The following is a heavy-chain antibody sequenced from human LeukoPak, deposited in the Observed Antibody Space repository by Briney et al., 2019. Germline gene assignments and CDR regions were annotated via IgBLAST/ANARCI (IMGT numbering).Heavy chain of an antibody. CDR1: GFTFSRYW. D-gene: IGHD3-16*01. Sequence: GGSLRLSCAASGFTFSRYWMSWVRQAPGKGPEWVANIKQDGSEKYDGDSVKGRFTISRDNAKNTLYLQMNSLRAEDTAVYYCARILAGGTEDWGQGTLVTVSS. CDR3: ARILAGGTED. CDR2: IKQDGSEK. J-gene: IGHJ4*02. V-gene: IGHV3-7*03.